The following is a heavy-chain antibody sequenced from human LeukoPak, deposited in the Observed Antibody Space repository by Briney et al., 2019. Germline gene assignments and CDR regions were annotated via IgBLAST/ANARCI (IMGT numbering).Heavy chain of an antibody. CDR2: IWYDGSNK. CDR3: AREMIAAPHYYYYYMDV. V-gene: IGHV3-33*01. Sequence: PGGSLRLSCAASGFTFSSYGMHWVRQAPGKGLEWVAVIWYDGSNKYYADSVKGRFTISRDNSKNTLYLAMNNLRCEDTAGYYMAREMIAAPHYYYYYMDVWGKGTTVTVSS. CDR1: GFTFSSYG. J-gene: IGHJ6*03. D-gene: IGHD6-6*01.